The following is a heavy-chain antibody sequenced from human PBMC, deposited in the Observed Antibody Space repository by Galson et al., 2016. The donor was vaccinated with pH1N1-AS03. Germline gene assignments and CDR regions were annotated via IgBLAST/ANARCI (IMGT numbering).Heavy chain of an antibody. CDR2: INTDSGVT. CDR3: PRDPRGPCTSATCPTTYYFGMDG. D-gene: IGHD2-2*01. J-gene: IGHJ6*02. CDR1: GYIFTGFY. Sequence: SVKVSCKASGYIFTGFYVHWVRQAPGQGLEWMGWINTDSGVTNYAQKFEAWVTMTRDTSVSTAYMELYGLKSDDTAVYYCPRDPRGPCTSATCPTTYYFGMDGWGQGTTVIVSS. V-gene: IGHV1-2*04.